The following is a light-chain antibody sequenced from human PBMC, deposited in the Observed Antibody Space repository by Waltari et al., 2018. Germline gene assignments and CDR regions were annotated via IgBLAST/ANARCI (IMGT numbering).Light chain of an antibody. CDR2: GAS. J-gene: IGKJ1*01. CDR1: QSVTRA. CDR3: QHYLRLPVT. Sequence: EIVLTQSPGTLSLSPGESATLSCRTSQSVTRALAWCQQKPGQAPRLLIYGASNRATGIPDRFSGSGSGTDFSLTLSSLEPEDFAVYYCQHYLRLPVTFGQGTKVEVK. V-gene: IGKV3-20*01.